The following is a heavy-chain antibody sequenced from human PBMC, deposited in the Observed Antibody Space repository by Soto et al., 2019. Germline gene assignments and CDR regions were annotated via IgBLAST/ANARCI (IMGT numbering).Heavy chain of an antibody. CDR1: GFNFNTHS. V-gene: IGHV3-48*01. CDR3: ARGPMPVGAITS. Sequence: EVQLVESGGGLVQPGGSLRLSCAASGFNFNTHSMNWVRQTPGKGLEWISYISSGSSTIYYADSVKGRFTISRHNAKHSVYLQMNSLRAEDTAVYYCARGPMPVGAITSWGQGTLVTVSS. CDR2: ISSGSSTI. D-gene: IGHD1-26*01. J-gene: IGHJ5*02.